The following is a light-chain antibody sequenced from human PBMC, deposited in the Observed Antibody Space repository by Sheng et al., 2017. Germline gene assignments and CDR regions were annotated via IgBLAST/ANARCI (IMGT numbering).Light chain of an antibody. CDR3: QQYYSYPLT. CDR2: AAS. CDR1: QGIRSY. J-gene: IGKJ4*01. V-gene: IGKV1-8*01. Sequence: AIRMTQSPSSLSASTGDRVTITCRASQGIRSYLAWYQQKLGKAPKLLIYAASTLQSGVPSSFSGSGYGTDFTLTISCLQAEDFATYYCQQYYSYPLTFGGGTKVEIK.